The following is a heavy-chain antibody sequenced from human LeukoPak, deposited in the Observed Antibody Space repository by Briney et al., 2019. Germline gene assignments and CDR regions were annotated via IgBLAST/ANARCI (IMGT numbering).Heavy chain of an antibody. Sequence: GGSLRLSCAASGFTLNNYAMSWVRQAPGKGLEWVSVISGSGSNTYYADSVKGRFTISRDNSENTLYLQMNSLRAEDTAIYYCAKSFDYDVLTGQDYWGQGTLVTVSS. V-gene: IGHV3-23*01. CDR2: ISGSGSNT. J-gene: IGHJ4*02. CDR1: GFTLNNYA. CDR3: AKSFDYDVLTGQDY. D-gene: IGHD3-9*01.